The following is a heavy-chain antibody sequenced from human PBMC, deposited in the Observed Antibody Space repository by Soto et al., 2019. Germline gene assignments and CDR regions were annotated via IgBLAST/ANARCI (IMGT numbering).Heavy chain of an antibody. CDR3: ARVRIQLWNNWFDP. D-gene: IGHD5-18*01. Sequence: CTVAEGNFIYLCLRWIMQKTGKGLEWIGYIYYSGSTNYNPSLKSRVTISVDTSKNQFSLKLSSVTAADTAVYYCARVRIQLWNNWFDPWGQGTLVTVSS. J-gene: IGHJ5*02. V-gene: IGHV4-59*11. CDR2: IYYSGST. CDR1: EGNFIYLC.